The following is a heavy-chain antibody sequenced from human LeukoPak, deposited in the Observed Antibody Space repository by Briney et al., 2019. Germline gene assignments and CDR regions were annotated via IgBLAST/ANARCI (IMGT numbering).Heavy chain of an antibody. CDR1: GGSFSGYY. D-gene: IGHD3-3*01. CDR3: ARGPDFWSGYYFPDPCAWFDP. CDR2: INHSGST. J-gene: IGHJ5*02. Sequence: SETLSLTCAVYGGSFSGYYWSWIRQPPGKGLEWIGEINHSGSTNYNPSLKSRVTISVDTSKNQFSLKLSSVTAADTAVYYCARGPDFWSGYYFPDPCAWFDPWGQGTLVTVSS. V-gene: IGHV4-34*01.